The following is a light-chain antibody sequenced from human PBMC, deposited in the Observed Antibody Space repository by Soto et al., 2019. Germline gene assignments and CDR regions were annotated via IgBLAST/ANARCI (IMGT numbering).Light chain of an antibody. Sequence: EIVLTQSPATLSLSPGERATLFCRASQSVFTYLAWYQQRPGQAPRLLIYDVSDSATGIPAGFTGSGSGTDFTLTISRLEPEDVAIYYCQHRSNWPGTFGQGTKVEIK. J-gene: IGKJ1*01. CDR2: DVS. CDR1: QSVFTY. V-gene: IGKV3-11*01. CDR3: QHRSNWPGT.